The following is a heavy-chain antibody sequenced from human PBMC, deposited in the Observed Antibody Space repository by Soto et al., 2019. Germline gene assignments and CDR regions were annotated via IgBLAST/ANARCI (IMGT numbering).Heavy chain of an antibody. V-gene: IGHV3-7*01. CDR3: ATYHDDEWESYRHRY. CDR2: INQDGRDT. CDR1: GLTFRSFL. D-gene: IGHD3-16*02. Sequence: EVQLVESGGGLVRPGGSLRLSCAASGLTFRSFLRSWVRQAPGGGLEWVANINQDGRDTYYSDSVRDRFTISRDNAANSLFLHMNSLGAEDTAVYYCATYHDDEWESYRHRYWGQGTLVTVSS. J-gene: IGHJ4*02.